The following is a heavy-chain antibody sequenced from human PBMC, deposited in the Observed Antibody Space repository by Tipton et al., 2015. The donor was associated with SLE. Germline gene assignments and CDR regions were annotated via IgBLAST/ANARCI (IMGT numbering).Heavy chain of an antibody. J-gene: IGHJ6*03. D-gene: IGHD3-22*01. CDR1: GFTFSGYS. CDR3: AKDTGSGYNYYYYHMDV. V-gene: IGHV3-21*04. CDR2: ISSSSSYI. Sequence: GSLRLSCAASGFTFSGYSMNWVRQAPGKGLEWVSSISSSSSYIYYADSVKGRFTISRDNSKNSLYLQMNSLRAEDTALYYCAKDTGSGYNYYYYHMDVWGKGTTVTVSS.